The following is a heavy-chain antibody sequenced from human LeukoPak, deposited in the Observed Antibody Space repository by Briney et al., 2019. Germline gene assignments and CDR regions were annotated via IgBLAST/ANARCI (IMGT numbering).Heavy chain of an antibody. D-gene: IGHD1-26*01. Sequence: PGGSLRLSCAASGFTFSNAWMSWVRQAPGKGLEGVANIKQDGSEKYYVDSAKGRFTISRDNAKNSLYLQMNSLRAEDTAVYYCASFDSGSYYSDYWGQGTLVTVSS. CDR2: IKQDGSEK. V-gene: IGHV3-7*01. CDR3: ASFDSGSYYSDY. J-gene: IGHJ4*02. CDR1: GFTFSNAW.